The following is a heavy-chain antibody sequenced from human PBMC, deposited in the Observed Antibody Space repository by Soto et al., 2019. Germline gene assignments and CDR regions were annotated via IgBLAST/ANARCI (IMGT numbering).Heavy chain of an antibody. V-gene: IGHV4-59*01. J-gene: IGHJ4*02. CDR3: ARAPKRSSGCEN. CDR1: GGSISSFY. D-gene: IGHD6-19*01. CDR2: IYYSGST. Sequence: SETLSLTCTVSGGSISSFYWSWIRQPPGKGLEWIGYIYYSGSTNYNPSPKSRVTISVDTSKNQFSLKLSSVTAADTAVYYCARAPKRSSGCENWGQGTLVTVSS.